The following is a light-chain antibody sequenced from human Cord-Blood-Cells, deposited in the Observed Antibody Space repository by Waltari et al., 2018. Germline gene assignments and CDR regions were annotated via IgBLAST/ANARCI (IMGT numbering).Light chain of an antibody. CDR3: NSRDSSGNHWV. CDR2: GKN. Sequence: SSELTQDPAVSVALGQTVRITCQGDSLRSYYARWYQQKPGQAPVLVIYGKNNRPSGIPDRFSGSSSGNPASLTITGAQAEDEADYYCNSRDSSGNHWVFGGGTKLTVL. CDR1: SLRSYY. V-gene: IGLV3-19*01. J-gene: IGLJ3*02.